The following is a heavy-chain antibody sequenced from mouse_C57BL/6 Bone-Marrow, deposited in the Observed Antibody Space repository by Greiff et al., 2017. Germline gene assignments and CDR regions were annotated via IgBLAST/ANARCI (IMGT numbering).Heavy chain of an antibody. Sequence: QVQLKESGPELVKPGASVKISCKASGYTFTDYYINWVKQRPGQGLAWIGWIYPGSGNTKYNEQFKGKATLTVDTSSSTAYMQLSSLTSEDSAVYFCARWNDYDGGYAMDDWGQGTSVTVSS. V-gene: IGHV1-84*01. J-gene: IGHJ4*01. CDR1: GYTFTDYY. D-gene: IGHD2-4*01. CDR2: IYPGSGNT. CDR3: ARWNDYDGGYAMDD.